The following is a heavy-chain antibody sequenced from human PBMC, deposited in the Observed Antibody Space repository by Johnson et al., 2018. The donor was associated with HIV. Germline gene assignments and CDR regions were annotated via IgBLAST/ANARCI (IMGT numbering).Heavy chain of an antibody. CDR2: ISWNSGSL. J-gene: IGHJ3*02. CDR1: GFNFDDYA. V-gene: IGHV3-9*01. Sequence: VESGGGVVQPGRSLRLSCAASGFNFDDYAMHWVRQAPGKGLEWVSVISWNSGSLGYADSVLGRFTVSRDNARNSLYLQMNSLKPEDTALYYCAKDTGSGSYYKYDAFDIWGQGTMVTVSS. CDR3: AKDTGSGSYYKYDAFDI. D-gene: IGHD1-26*01.